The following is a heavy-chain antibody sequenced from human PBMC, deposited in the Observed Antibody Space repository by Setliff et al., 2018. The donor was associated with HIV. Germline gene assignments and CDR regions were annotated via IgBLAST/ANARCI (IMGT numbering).Heavy chain of an antibody. CDR3: ATLDPSGGNFLAY. V-gene: IGHV4-4*09. D-gene: IGHD2-21*02. J-gene: IGHJ4*02. CDR1: GDTDFY. CDR2: IHASEKT. Sequence: KPSETLSLTCTVSGDTDFYWNWIRQPPGKGLEWIGYIHASEKTNYNPSLKSRVTISLDTSKMQFSLHLTSVTAADTAVYYCATLDPSGGNFLAYWGQGTLVTVSS.